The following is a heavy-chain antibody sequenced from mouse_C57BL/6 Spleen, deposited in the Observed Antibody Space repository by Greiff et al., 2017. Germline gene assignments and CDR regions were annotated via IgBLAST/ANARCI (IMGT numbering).Heavy chain of an antibody. CDR1: GYTFTSYW. V-gene: IGHV1-55*01. Sequence: QVQLQQSGAELVKPGASVKMSCKASGYTFTSYWITWVKQRPGQGLEWIGDIYPGSGSTNYTEKFKRKATLTVDTSSSTAYMQLSSLTSEDSAVYYCARSPFDYGNDGYFEVWGTGTTVTVSS. J-gene: IGHJ1*03. D-gene: IGHD2-2*01. CDR3: ARSPFDYGNDGYFEV. CDR2: IYPGSGST.